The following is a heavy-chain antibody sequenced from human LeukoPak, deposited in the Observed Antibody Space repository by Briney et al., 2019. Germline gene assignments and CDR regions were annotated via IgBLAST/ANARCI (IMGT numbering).Heavy chain of an antibody. V-gene: IGHV4-59*08. CDR1: GASVNEYY. J-gene: IGHJ4*02. CDR2: IHNGVIT. CDR3: AQSHGWPGFDF. D-gene: IGHD6-19*01. Sequence: SDTLSLTCIASGASVNEYYWSWIRHPPGKALEWSGHIHNGVITIYNPSLPSRVTISVDTPSNQFSLKLTSLTDADTAMYYCAQSHGWPGFDFWSQGALVTVSS.